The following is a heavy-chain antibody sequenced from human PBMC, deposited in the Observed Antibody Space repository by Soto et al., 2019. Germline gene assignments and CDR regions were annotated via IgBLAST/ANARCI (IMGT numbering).Heavy chain of an antibody. V-gene: IGHV3-30-3*01. J-gene: IGHJ4*02. Sequence: QVQLVESGGAVVQPGRSLRLSCAVSGFTLRNYAMHWVRQAPGKGLEWVALISQNESDKPSPDSVKGRFTTSRDSYTNTVYLQMNSLRPEDTALYYWERDVYYDGGVYRLRGMDYWGEGTLVVVSA. CDR3: ERDVYYDGGVYRLRGMDY. CDR2: ISQNESDK. D-gene: IGHD3-22*01. CDR1: GFTLRNYA.